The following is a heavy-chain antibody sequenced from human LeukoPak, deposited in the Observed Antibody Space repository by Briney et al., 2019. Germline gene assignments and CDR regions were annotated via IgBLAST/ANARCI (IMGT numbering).Heavy chain of an antibody. CDR2: INHSGST. CDR3: ARGWVPAAARGNWFDP. V-gene: IGHV4-34*01. CDR1: GGSFSGYY. Sequence: SETLSLTCAVYGGSFSGYYWSWIRQPPGKGLEWIGEINHSGSTNYNPSLKSRVTISVDTSKNQFSLKLSSVTAADTAVYYCARGWVPAAARGNWFDPWGQGTLVTVSS. D-gene: IGHD2-2*01. J-gene: IGHJ5*02.